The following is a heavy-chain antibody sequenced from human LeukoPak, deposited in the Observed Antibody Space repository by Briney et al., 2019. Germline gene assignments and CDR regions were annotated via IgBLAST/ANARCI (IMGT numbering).Heavy chain of an antibody. J-gene: IGHJ3*02. V-gene: IGHV3-49*03. CDR2: IRSKAYGGTT. CDR3: IRILLLWFGEFTDAFDI. Sequence: PGGSLRLSCTASGFTFGDYAMSWFRQAPGKGLEWVGFIRSKAYGGTTEYAASVKGRFTISRDDSKSIAYLQMNSLKTEDTAVYYCIRILLLWFGEFTDAFDIWGQGTMVTVSS. CDR1: GFTFGDYA. D-gene: IGHD3-10*01.